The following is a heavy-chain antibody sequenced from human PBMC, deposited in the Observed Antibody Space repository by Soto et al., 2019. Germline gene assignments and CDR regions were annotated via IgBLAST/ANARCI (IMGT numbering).Heavy chain of an antibody. CDR1: GGTFSSYA. V-gene: IGHV1-69*05. D-gene: IGHD2-2*01. CDR3: ARKTTSRWYNWFDP. CDR2: IIPIFGTA. Sequence: SVKVSCKAPGGTFSSYAISWVRQAPGQGLEWMGGIIPIFGTANYAQKFQGRVTMTRNTSISTAYMELSSLRSEDTAVYYCARKTTSRWYNWFDPWGQGTLVTVSS. J-gene: IGHJ5*02.